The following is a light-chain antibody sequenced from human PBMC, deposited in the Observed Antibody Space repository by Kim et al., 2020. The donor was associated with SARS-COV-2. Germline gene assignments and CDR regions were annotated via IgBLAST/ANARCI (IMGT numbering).Light chain of an antibody. Sequence: EIVLTQSPGTLSLSPGERATLSCRASQSVTSRHLAWYQQKPGQAPRPLIYGASSRATGIPDRISGSGSGTDFTLTISRLEPEDFAVYYCQQYGSSPTTFGQGTKLEI. CDR3: QQYGSSPTT. CDR2: GAS. J-gene: IGKJ2*01. CDR1: QSVTSRH. V-gene: IGKV3-20*01.